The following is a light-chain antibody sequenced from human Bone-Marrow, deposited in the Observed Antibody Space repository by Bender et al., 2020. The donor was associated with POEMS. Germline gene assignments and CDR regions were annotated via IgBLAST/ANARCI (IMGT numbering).Light chain of an antibody. CDR1: SSNIGGNA. Sequence: QSVLTQPPSASGTPGQRVTISCSGSSSNIGGNAVNWWQQLPGTAPKLLIYGNEQRPPGVSNRFSGSTSGTSASLEVSGLPSEDEADSFCAACDGILNGWAFGGG. V-gene: IGLV1-44*01. J-gene: IGLJ3*02. CDR2: GNE. CDR3: AACDGILNGWA.